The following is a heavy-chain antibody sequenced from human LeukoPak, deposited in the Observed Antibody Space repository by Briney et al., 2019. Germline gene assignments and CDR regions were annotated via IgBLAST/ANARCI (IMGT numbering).Heavy chain of an antibody. CDR3: ARQSWSGYSYYYYYMDV. CDR2: IYYSGST. D-gene: IGHD1-14*01. Sequence: SETLSLTCTVSGGSISSSSYYWGWIRQPPGKGLEWIGSIYYSGSTYYNPSLKSRVTISVDTSKNQFSLKLSFVTAADTAVYYCARQSWSGYSYYYYYMDVWGKGTTVTVSS. CDR1: GGSISSSSYY. V-gene: IGHV4-39*01. J-gene: IGHJ6*03.